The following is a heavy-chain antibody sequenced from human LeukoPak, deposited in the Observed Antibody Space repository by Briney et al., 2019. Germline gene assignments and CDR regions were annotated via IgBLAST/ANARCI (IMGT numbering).Heavy chain of an antibody. D-gene: IGHD2-21*02. CDR3: ARDDGGDFNDAFDI. CDR1: GFTFSSYW. Sequence: GGSLRLSCAASGFTFSSYWMSWVRQAPGKGLEWVANIKKDGSEKYYVDSVKGRFTISRDNAKNSLYLQMNSLRAEDTAVYYCARDDGGDFNDAFDIWGQGTMVTISS. CDR2: IKKDGSEK. J-gene: IGHJ3*02. V-gene: IGHV3-7*01.